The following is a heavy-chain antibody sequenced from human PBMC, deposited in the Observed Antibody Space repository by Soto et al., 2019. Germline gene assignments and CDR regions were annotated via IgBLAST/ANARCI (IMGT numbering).Heavy chain of an antibody. CDR1: GGSISSGGYS. CDR2: IYHSGST. V-gene: IGHV4-30-2*01. D-gene: IGHD2-2*01. J-gene: IGHJ6*02. Sequence: QLQLQESGSGLVKPSQTLSLTCAVSGGSISSGGYSWSWIRQPPGKGLEWIGYIYHSGSTYYNPSLKSRVTISVDRSKNQFSLKLSSVTAADTAVYYCARALIVVVPAAPHKYYYYGMDVWGQGTRVTVSS. CDR3: ARALIVVVPAAPHKYYYYGMDV.